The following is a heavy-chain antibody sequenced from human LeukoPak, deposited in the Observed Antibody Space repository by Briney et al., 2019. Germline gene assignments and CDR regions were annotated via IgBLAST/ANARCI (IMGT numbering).Heavy chain of an antibody. CDR3: ARVWSGYSRIDYYYCYMDV. V-gene: IGHV1-69*06. J-gene: IGHJ6*03. D-gene: IGHD3-3*01. CDR1: GGTFSSYA. Sequence: SVKVSCKASGGTFSSYAISWVRQAPGQGLEWVGGIIPIFGTANYAQKFQGRVTITADKSTSTAYMELSSLRSEDTAVYYCARVWSGYSRIDYYYCYMDVWGKGTTVTVSS. CDR2: IIPIFGTA.